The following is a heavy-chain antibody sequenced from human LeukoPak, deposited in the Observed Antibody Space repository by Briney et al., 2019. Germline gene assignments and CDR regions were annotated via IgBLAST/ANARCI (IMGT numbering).Heavy chain of an antibody. CDR1: GYTFTDYY. CDR2: INPNSGGT. V-gene: IGHV1-2*02. J-gene: IGHJ6*03. CDR3: ARTSIVVVVAATPYYYYYLDV. Sequence: ASVKVSCKASGYTFTDYYMHWVRQAPGQGLEWMGWINPNSGGTNYAQKFQGRVTMTRDTSISTAYMELSRLRSDDTAVYYCARTSIVVVVAATPYYYYYLDVWGKGTTVTVSS. D-gene: IGHD2-15*01.